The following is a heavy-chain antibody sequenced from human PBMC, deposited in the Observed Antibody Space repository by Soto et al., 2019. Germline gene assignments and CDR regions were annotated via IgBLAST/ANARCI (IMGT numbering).Heavy chain of an antibody. CDR1: GCTFTNYA. CDR2: IGGGSGST. V-gene: IGHV3-23*01. Sequence: EVQLLESGGGFVQPGGSLRLSCAASGCTFTNYALSWVRRAPGKGLEWVSTIGGGSGSTSYADSVKGRFSISRENSKNTLYLQMSSLRAEDTALYYCATRMDSTSWYYFVSWGQGTLVTVSS. D-gene: IGHD6-13*01. CDR3: ATRMDSTSWYYFVS. J-gene: IGHJ4*02.